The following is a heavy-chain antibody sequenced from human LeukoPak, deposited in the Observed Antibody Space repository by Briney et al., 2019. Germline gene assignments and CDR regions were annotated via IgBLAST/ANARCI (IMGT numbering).Heavy chain of an antibody. D-gene: IGHD3-22*01. CDR1: GFTFSSYA. CDR3: AKEIGEDDSSGYPFDY. CDR2: ISGSGGRT. V-gene: IGHV3-23*01. J-gene: IGHJ4*02. Sequence: GSLRLSCAASGFTFSSYAMSWVRQAPGKGLQWVSAISGSGGRTYYADSVKGRFTISRDNSKNTLYLQMNSLRAEDTAVYYCAKEIGEDDSSGYPFDYWGQGTLVTVSS.